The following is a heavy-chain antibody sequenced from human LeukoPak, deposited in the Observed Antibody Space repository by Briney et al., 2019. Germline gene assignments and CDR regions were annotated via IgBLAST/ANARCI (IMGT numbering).Heavy chain of an antibody. Sequence: SETLSLTCTVSGGSISSYYWSWIRQPAGKGREWIGRICTSGSTNYNPPLKSRVTRSVDTSKNQFSLKLISVTAADTAGYYCATSGYSSSWPVGYWGQGTLVTVSS. J-gene: IGHJ4*02. D-gene: IGHD6-13*01. CDR1: GGSISSYY. CDR2: ICTSGST. CDR3: ATSGYSSSWPVGY. V-gene: IGHV4-4*07.